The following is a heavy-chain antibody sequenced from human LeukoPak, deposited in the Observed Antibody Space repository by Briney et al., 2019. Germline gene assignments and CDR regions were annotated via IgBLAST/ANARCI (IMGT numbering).Heavy chain of an antibody. CDR1: GFTFSCSA. V-gene: IGHV3-73*01. D-gene: IGHD3-22*01. CDR2: IGSKANNYAT. CDR3: AKDPSPYYDSSGYS. Sequence: GGSLRLSCAASGFTFSCSAMHLVRQASGKGLEWVGRIGSKANNYATAYAASVKGRFTISRDNSKNTLYLQMNSLRAEDTAVYYCAKDPSPYYDSSGYSWGQGTMVTVSS. J-gene: IGHJ3*01.